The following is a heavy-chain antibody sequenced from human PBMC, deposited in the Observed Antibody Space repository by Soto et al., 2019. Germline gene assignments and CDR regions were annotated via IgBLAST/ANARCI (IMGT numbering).Heavy chain of an antibody. Sequence: EVQLVESGGGLIQPGESLRLSCAASGFTFSSYSMNWVRQAPGKGLEWVSYISSSSSTIYYADSVKGRFTISRDNAKNSLYLQMNSLRDEDTAVYYCARDSRYSSGPNWFDPWGQGTLVTVSS. CDR3: ARDSRYSSGPNWFDP. CDR2: ISSSSSTI. V-gene: IGHV3-48*02. CDR1: GFTFSSYS. J-gene: IGHJ5*02. D-gene: IGHD6-19*01.